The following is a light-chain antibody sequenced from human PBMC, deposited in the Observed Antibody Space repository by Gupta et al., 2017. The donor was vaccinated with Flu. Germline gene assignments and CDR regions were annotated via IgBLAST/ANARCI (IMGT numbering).Light chain of an antibody. CDR1: QSVSTY. CDR3: QQRNNLVS. J-gene: IGKJ4*01. V-gene: IGKV3-11*01. CDR2: DAS. Sequence: EIVLTQSPATLSLSPGERATLSCRASQSVSTYLGWYQQKPGQAPRLLIYDASNRAIGIPARFSGSGFGTDFALTSSRLEREDFAVYYRQQRNNLVSFGGGTKVEIK.